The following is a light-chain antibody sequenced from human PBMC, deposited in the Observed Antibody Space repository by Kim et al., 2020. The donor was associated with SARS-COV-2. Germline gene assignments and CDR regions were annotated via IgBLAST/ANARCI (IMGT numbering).Light chain of an antibody. J-gene: IGKJ3*01. CDR1: QSVSSSY. CDR2: GAS. CDR3: QQYGSSPRFT. V-gene: IGKV3-20*01. Sequence: PRERATLSCRASQSVSSSYLAWYQQKPGQAPRLLIYGASSRATGIPDRFSGSGSGTDFTLTISRLEPEDFAVYYCQQYGSSPRFTFGPGTKVDIK.